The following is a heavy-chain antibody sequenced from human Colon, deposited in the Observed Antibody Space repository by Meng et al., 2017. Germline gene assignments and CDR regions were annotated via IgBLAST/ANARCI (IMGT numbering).Heavy chain of an antibody. CDR1: SGSISSSNW. CDR3: VRQGMTSYSWGY. CDR2: ISQSGTT. J-gene: IGHJ4*02. D-gene: IGHD3-9*01. Sequence: QAHRRGSGPGPVKPSGTLSLTCAVSSGSISSSNWWSWVRQPPGKGLEWIGEISQSGTTYYNPSLKSRVTITGDWSKNQFSLNLNSVTAADTALYYCVRQGMTSYSWGYWGQGTLVPSPQ. V-gene: IGHV4-4*02.